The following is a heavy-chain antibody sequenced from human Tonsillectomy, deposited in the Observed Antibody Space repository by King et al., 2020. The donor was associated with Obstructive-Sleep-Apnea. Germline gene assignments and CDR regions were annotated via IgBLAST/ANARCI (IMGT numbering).Heavy chain of an antibody. J-gene: IGHJ6*02. V-gene: IGHV1-2*04. CDR3: ARDFWIGYYTDYYYGMDV. CDR1: GYTFTGYY. CDR2: INPKSGGT. D-gene: IGHD3-3*01. Sequence: QLVQSGAEVKKPGASVKVSCKASGYTFTGYYMHWVRQAPGQGLEWMGWINPKSGGTNYAQKFQGWVTMTRETSISTAYMELSRLRSDDTAVYYCARDFWIGYYTDYYYGMDVWGQGTTVIVSS.